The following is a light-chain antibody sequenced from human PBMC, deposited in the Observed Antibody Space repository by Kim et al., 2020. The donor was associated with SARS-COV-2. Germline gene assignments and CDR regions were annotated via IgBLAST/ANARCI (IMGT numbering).Light chain of an antibody. CDR1: KLGDKY. V-gene: IGLV3-1*01. CDR2: QDS. CDR3: QAWDSSNWV. J-gene: IGLJ3*02. Sequence: SYELTQPPSVSVSPGQTASITCSGDKLGDKYACWYQQKPGQSHVLVIYQDSKRPSGIPERFSGSNSGNTATLTISGTQAMDEADYYCQAWDSSNWVFGGGTKLTVL.